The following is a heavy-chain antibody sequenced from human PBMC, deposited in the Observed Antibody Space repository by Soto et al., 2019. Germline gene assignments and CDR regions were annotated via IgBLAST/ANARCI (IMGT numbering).Heavy chain of an antibody. CDR2: IYYSGST. Sequence: SETLSLTCTVSGGSISSYYWSWIRQPPGKGLEWIGYIYYSGSTNYNPSLKSRVTISVDTSKNQFSLKLSSVTAADTAVYYCARDRFLEWVDPRVSTSNIPGPIGGMDVWGQGTTVTVSS. CDR3: ARDRFLEWVDPRVSTSNIPGPIGGMDV. D-gene: IGHD3-3*01. V-gene: IGHV4-59*01. CDR1: GGSISSYY. J-gene: IGHJ6*02.